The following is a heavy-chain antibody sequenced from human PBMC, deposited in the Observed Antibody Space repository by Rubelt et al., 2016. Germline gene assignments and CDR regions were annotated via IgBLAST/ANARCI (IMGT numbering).Heavy chain of an antibody. Sequence: QLQLQESGSGLVKPSQTLSLTCAVSGGSISSGGYSWSWIRQSPGKGLEWIGYIYYSGGTNYNPSLKSRVTISVDTSKNQFSRRLSSVTAADTAVYYCAGGTWIQNYWGQGTLVTV. V-gene: IGHV4-30-2*06. CDR2: IYYSGGT. CDR1: GGSISSGGYS. CDR3: AGGTWIQNY. J-gene: IGHJ4*02. D-gene: IGHD5-18*01.